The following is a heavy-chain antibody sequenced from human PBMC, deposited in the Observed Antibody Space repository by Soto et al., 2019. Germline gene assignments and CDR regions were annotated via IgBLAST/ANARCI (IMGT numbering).Heavy chain of an antibody. CDR3: AGYDSSGYYWPYYYYGMDV. J-gene: IGHJ6*02. D-gene: IGHD3-22*01. V-gene: IGHV3-21*01. CDR2: ISSSSSYI. CDR1: GFTFSTYS. Sequence: EVQLVESGGGLVKPGGSLRLSCAASGFTFSTYSMNWVRQAPGKGLEWVSSISSSSSYIYYADSVKGRFTISRDNAKNSLYLQETSLRAEETAVYYCAGYDSSGYYWPYYYYGMDVWGQGNTVTVSS.